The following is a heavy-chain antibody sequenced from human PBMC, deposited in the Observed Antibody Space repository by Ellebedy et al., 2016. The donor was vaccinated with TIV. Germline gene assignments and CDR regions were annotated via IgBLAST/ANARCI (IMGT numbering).Heavy chain of an antibody. J-gene: IGHJ4*02. CDR1: GFTFTYYW. CDR2: IKQDGSEQ. Sequence: PGGSLRLSCAASGFTFTYYWMSWVRQAPGKGLEWVANIKQDGSEQNYVDSVKGRFTISRDNAKNSLSLQMNSLRAEDTAVYYCASLRVRNNYLDHWGQGTLVTVSS. CDR3: ASLRVRNNYLDH. D-gene: IGHD2/OR15-2a*01. V-gene: IGHV3-7*01.